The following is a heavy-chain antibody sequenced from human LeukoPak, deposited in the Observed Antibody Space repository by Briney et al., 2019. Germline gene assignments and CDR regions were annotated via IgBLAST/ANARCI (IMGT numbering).Heavy chain of an antibody. CDR3: ARGHNWNYVR. CDR2: MNPNSGNT. J-gene: IGHJ4*02. CDR1: GGTFSSYT. Sequence: ASVKVSCKASGGTFSSYTISWVRQATGQGLEWMGWMNPNSGNTGYAQKFQGRVTMTRNTSISTAYMELSSLRSEDTAVYYCARGHNWNYVRWGQGTLVTVSS. D-gene: IGHD1-7*01. V-gene: IGHV1-8*02.